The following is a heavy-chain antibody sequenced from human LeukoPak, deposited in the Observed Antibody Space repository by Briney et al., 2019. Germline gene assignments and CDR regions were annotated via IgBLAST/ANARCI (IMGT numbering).Heavy chain of an antibody. CDR3: ASLLEGYYYYMDV. J-gene: IGHJ6*03. CDR1: GGSISSYY. CDR2: IYYSGST. D-gene: IGHD1-1*01. Sequence: SETLSLTCTVSGGSISSYYWSWIRQPPGKGLEGIGYIYYSGSTNYNPSLKSRVTISVDTSKNQFSLKLSSVTAADTAVYYCASLLEGYYYYMDVWGKGTTVTVSS. V-gene: IGHV4-59*08.